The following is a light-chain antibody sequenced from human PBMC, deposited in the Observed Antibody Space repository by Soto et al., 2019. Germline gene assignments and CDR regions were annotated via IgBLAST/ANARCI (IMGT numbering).Light chain of an antibody. CDR2: KNN. CDR1: SSSIGTNY. V-gene: IGLV1-47*01. CDR3: ASWDDSLSGYV. J-gene: IGLJ1*01. Sequence: QSVLTQPPSASGTPGQRVTISCSGSSSSIGTNYVYWYQQLPGTAPKLLIYKNNQRPSGVPDRFSGSKSGTSASLAISGLRSEDEADYHCASWDDSLSGYVFGTGTKLTVL.